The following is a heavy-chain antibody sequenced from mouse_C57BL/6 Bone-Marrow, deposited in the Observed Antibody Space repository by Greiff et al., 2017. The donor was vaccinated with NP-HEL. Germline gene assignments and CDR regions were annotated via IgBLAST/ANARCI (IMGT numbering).Heavy chain of an antibody. V-gene: IGHV1-54*01. CDR2: INPGSGGT. J-gene: IGHJ2*01. Sequence: QVQLQQSGAELVRPGTSVKVSCKASGYAFTNYLIEWVKQRPGQGLEWIGVINPGSGGTNYNEKFKGKATLTADKSSSTAYMQLSSLTSEDSAVYFCARTAQATFPFDYWGQGTTLTVSS. D-gene: IGHD3-2*02. CDR3: ARTAQATFPFDY. CDR1: GYAFTNYL.